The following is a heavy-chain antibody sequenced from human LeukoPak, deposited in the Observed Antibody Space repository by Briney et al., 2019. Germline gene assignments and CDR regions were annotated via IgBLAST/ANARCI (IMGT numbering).Heavy chain of an antibody. CDR2: IKTDGSQI. CDR3: AKDTAYYYGSGSTGFDY. J-gene: IGHJ4*02. D-gene: IGHD3-10*01. CDR1: GFTFSSYW. Sequence: GGSLRLSCVASGFTFSSYWMTWVRQAPGKGLEWVANIKTDGSQIYYVDSVKGRFTISRDNAKNSLYLQMNSLRAEDTAVYYCAKDTAYYYGSGSTGFDYWGQGTLVTVSS. V-gene: IGHV3-7*03.